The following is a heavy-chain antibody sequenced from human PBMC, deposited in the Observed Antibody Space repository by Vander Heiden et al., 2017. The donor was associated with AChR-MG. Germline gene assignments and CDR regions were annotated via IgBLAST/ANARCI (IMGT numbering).Heavy chain of an antibody. CDR2: ISYDGSNK. Sequence: QVQLVECGGGVVQPGRSLRFSCAASGFTFSRYAMHWVRQAPGKGLEWVAVISYDGSNKYYADSVKGRFTISRDNSKNTLYLQMNSLRAEDTAVYYCARDSSVYGYYYYYGMDVWGQGTTVTVSS. V-gene: IGHV3-30-3*01. CDR3: ARDSSVYGYYYYYGMDV. CDR1: GFTFSRYA. J-gene: IGHJ6*02. D-gene: IGHD4-17*01.